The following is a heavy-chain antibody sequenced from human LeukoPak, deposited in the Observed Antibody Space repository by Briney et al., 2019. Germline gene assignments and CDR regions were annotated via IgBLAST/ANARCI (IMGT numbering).Heavy chain of an antibody. CDR2: ITSSSRYI. J-gene: IGHJ4*02. CDR1: GFTFNSYS. V-gene: IGHV3-21*01. Sequence: GGSLRLSCAASGFTFNSYSMNWIRQAPGKGLEWVSSITSSSRYIKYSDSVKGRVTISRDNARSSLYLQMNSLRAEDTAVYYCARDSLFYYFDYWGQGTLVTVSS. CDR3: ARDSLFYYFDY.